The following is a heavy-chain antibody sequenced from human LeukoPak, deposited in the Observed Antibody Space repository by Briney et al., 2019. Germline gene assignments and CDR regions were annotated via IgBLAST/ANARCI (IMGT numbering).Heavy chain of an antibody. CDR3: AKGYCSSTSCAFEPYYFDY. J-gene: IGHJ4*02. CDR2: ISGSGDST. V-gene: IGHV3-23*01. D-gene: IGHD2-2*01. Sequence: GRSLRLSCAASGFTFSSYAMSSVRQAPGKWLEWLSAISGSGDSTYYADSVKGRFTISTDNSKNTLYLQMNSLRAEDTAVYYCAKGYCSSTSCAFEPYYFDYWGQGTLVTVSS. CDR1: GFTFSSYA.